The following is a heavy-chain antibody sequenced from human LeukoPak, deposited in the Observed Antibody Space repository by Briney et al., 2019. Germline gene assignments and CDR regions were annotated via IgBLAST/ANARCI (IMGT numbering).Heavy chain of an antibody. CDR2: ISGSGGST. Sequence: GGSLRLSCAASGFTFSSYAMSWVRQAPGKGLEWVSAISGSGGSTYCADSVKGRFTISRDNSKNTLYLQMNSLRAEDTAVYYCAKDLRRGRITIFGVVPHPDAFDIWGQGTMVTVSS. CDR1: GFTFSSYA. V-gene: IGHV3-23*01. CDR3: AKDLRRGRITIFGVVPHPDAFDI. J-gene: IGHJ3*02. D-gene: IGHD3-3*01.